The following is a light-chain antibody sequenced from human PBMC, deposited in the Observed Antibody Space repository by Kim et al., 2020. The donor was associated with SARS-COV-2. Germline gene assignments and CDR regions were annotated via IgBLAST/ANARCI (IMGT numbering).Light chain of an antibody. CDR1: QNIDKW. V-gene: IGKV1-5*03. CDR3: QQYNIYST. J-gene: IGKJ1*01. Sequence: GDRVTIVCRASQNIDKWLAWYQQKPGKAPKLLIDATSTLQSGAPSRFSGSGSGTEFTLTISGLQADDVGTYYCQQYNIYSTFGQGTKVDIK. CDR2: ATS.